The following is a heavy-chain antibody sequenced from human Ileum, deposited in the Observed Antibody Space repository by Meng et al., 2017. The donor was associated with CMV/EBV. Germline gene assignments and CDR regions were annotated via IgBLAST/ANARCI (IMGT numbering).Heavy chain of an antibody. Sequence: CKASGYTFTNYYMHWVRQAPGQGLEWMGIIHPSGGSTSYAQKFQGRVTMTRDTSTTTVYMELSSLRSEDTAVYYCASDFSGSAPSGFDYWGQGTLVTV. J-gene: IGHJ4*02. CDR2: IHPSGGST. CDR1: GYTFTNYY. D-gene: IGHD3-10*01. CDR3: ASDFSGSAPSGFDY. V-gene: IGHV1-46*01.